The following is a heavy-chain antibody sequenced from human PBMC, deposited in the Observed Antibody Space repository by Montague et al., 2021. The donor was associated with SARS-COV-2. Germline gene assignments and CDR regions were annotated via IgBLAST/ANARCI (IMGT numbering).Heavy chain of an antibody. V-gene: IGHV4-34*01. CDR1: GGSFSGYY. Sequence: SETLSLTCAVYGGSFSGYYWSWIRQPPGKGLEWIGEINHSGSTKYNPSLKSRVTISVDTSKNQFSLKLSSVTAADTAVYCCARGMNRVFTYDYDSSGYGSDYWGQGTLVTVSS. D-gene: IGHD3-22*01. J-gene: IGHJ4*02. CDR2: INHSGST. CDR3: ARGMNRVFTYDYDSSGYGSDY.